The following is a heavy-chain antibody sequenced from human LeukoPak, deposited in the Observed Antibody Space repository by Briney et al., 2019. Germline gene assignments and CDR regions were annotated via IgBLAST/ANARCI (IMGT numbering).Heavy chain of an antibody. CDR3: ARDHGRWLQLRFPYYFDY. CDR2: INHSGST. J-gene: IGHJ4*02. CDR1: GGSFSGYY. D-gene: IGHD5-24*01. V-gene: IGHV4-34*01. Sequence: SETLSLTCAVYGGSFSGYYWSWIRQPPGKGLEWIGEINHSGSTNYNPSLKSRVTISVDTSKNQFSLKLSSVTAADTAVYYCARDHGRWLQLRFPYYFDYWGQGTLVTVSS.